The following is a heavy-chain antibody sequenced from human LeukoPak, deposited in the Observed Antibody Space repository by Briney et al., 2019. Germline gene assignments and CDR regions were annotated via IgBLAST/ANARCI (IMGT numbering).Heavy chain of an antibody. CDR3: SKDRGDGGNRNGFFDF. CDR1: GFTFATYA. J-gene: IGHJ4*02. CDR2: LSGTAGST. D-gene: IGHD1-14*01. V-gene: IGHV3-23*01. Sequence: PGGSLRLSCAASGFTFATYAMSSVRQPPGKGLEWVSGLSGTAGSTYYADSVMGRFTISRDNSKNALSLQLNSLTTDATAVHYCSKDRGDGGNRNGFFDFWGQGTLVTVSS.